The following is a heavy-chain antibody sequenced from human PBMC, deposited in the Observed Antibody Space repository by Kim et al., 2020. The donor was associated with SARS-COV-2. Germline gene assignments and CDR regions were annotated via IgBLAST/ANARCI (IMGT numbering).Heavy chain of an antibody. CDR2: ISSNGGST. CDR3: VKDKVRFWLFGSGSSFDY. V-gene: IGHV3-64D*09. J-gene: IGHJ4*02. D-gene: IGHD3-10*01. Sequence: GGSLRLSCSASGFTFSSYAMHWVRQAPGKGLEYVSAISSNGGSTYYADSVKGRFTISRDNSKNTLYLQMSSLRAEDTAVYYCVKDKVRFWLFGSGSSFDYWGQGTLVTVSS. CDR1: GFTFSSYA.